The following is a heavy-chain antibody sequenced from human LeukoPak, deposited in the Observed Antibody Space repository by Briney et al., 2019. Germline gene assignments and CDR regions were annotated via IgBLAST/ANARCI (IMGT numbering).Heavy chain of an antibody. D-gene: IGHD4-17*01. CDR3: ARAPRGTVTHDY. Sequence: GGSLRLSCAASGFTFSSYAMSWVRQAPGKGLEWVSSITASGSGTYYADSVKGRFTLSRDNSRNTLYLQMNSLRAEDTAVYYCARAPRGTVTHDYWGQGTLVTVSS. CDR1: GFTFSSYA. V-gene: IGHV3-23*01. CDR2: ITASGSGT. J-gene: IGHJ4*02.